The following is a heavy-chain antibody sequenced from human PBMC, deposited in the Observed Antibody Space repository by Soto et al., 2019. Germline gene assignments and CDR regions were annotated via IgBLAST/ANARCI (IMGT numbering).Heavy chain of an antibody. V-gene: IGHV3-48*01. CDR2: ISSSSTI. CDR3: ARDGLYDILTGYYFDY. Sequence: SLRLSCAASGFTFSSYSMNWVRQAPGKGLEWVSYISSSSTIYYADSVKGRFTISRDNAKNSLYLQMNSLRAEDTAVYYCARDGLYDILTGYYFDYWGQGTLVTVSS. J-gene: IGHJ4*02. D-gene: IGHD3-9*01. CDR1: GFTFSSYS.